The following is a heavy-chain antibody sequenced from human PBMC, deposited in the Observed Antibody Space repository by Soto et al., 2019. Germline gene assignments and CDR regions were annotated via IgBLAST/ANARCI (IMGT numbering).Heavy chain of an antibody. CDR3: ARATWFGELYYFDY. J-gene: IGHJ4*02. CDR2: IYYSGST. Sequence: SETLSLTCTVSGGSISSYYWSWIRQPPGKGLEWIGYIYYSGSTNYNPSLKSRVTISVDTSKNQFSLKLSSVTAADTAVYYCARATWFGELYYFDYWGQGTLVTVSS. D-gene: IGHD3-10*01. V-gene: IGHV4-59*01. CDR1: GGSISSYY.